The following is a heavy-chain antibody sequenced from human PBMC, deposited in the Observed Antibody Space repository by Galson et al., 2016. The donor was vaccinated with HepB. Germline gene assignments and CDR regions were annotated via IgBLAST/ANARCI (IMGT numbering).Heavy chain of an antibody. Sequence: SLRLSCAASGFSFSSQAMYWVRQAPGKGLEWVAVISYDERNKYYTGSVKGRFTVSRDSSKYTLYLQMNSLRIEDTAVYYCAASPATTEVPEGYALDFWGQGTMVTVSS. J-gene: IGHJ3*01. V-gene: IGHV3-30*04. CDR3: AASPATTEVPEGYALDF. CDR2: ISYDERNK. CDR1: GFSFSSQA. D-gene: IGHD4-11*01.